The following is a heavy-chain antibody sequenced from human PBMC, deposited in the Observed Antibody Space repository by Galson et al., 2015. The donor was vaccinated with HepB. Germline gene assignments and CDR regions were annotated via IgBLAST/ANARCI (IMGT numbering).Heavy chain of an antibody. J-gene: IGHJ4*02. CDR1: GFTFSNAW. D-gene: IGHD3-16*02. CDR2: IKSKTDGGTT. V-gene: IGHV3-15*01. Sequence: SLRLSCAASGFTFSNAWMSWVRQAPGKGLEWVGRIKSKTDGGTTDYAAPVKGRFTISRDDSKNTLYLQMNSLKTEDTAVYYCTTFRLRLGELSFQGGYDYWGQGTLVTVSS. CDR3: TTFRLRLGELSFQGGYDY.